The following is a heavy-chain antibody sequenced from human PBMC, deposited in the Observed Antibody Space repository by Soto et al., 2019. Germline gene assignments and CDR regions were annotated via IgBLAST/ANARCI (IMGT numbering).Heavy chain of an antibody. J-gene: IGHJ4*02. D-gene: IGHD3-10*01. V-gene: IGHV4-31*03. CDR3: ASTRGTEVRGVANYYFDY. CDR2: IYYSGST. CDR1: GGSISSGGYY. Sequence: QVQLQESGPGLVKPSQTLSLPCTVSGGSISSGGYYWSWIRQHPGKGLEGVGYIYYSGSTYYNPSLKSRVTISVDTSKNQFSLKLSSVTAADTAVYYCASTRGTEVRGVANYYFDYWGQGTLVTVSS.